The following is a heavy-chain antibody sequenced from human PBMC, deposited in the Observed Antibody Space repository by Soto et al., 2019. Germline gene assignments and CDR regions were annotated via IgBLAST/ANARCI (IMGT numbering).Heavy chain of an antibody. Sequence: GGSLRLSCAASGFTFSNAWMNWVRQAPGKGLEWVGRIKSKTDGGKTDYAAPVKGRITISRDDSKNTLYLQMKSLKTEYTAVYYCTTDPVTMIVVVPSSGWGQGTLVTVSS. D-gene: IGHD3-22*01. CDR2: IKSKTDGGKT. CDR3: TTDPVTMIVVVPSSG. V-gene: IGHV3-15*07. CDR1: GFTFSNAW. J-gene: IGHJ4*02.